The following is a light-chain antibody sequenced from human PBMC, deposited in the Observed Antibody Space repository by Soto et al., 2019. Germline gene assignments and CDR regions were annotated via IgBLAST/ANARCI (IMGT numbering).Light chain of an antibody. CDR1: QSISSY. CDR3: QQSYNTPRT. Sequence: DIQMTQSPSSLSASVGDRVTITCRASQSISSYLNWYQQKPGKAPKLLIYAASSLQSGVPSRFSGSGSGTDFTLTISSLQPEDFATYYCQQSYNTPRTFGGGPKVDIK. J-gene: IGKJ4*01. CDR2: AAS. V-gene: IGKV1-39*01.